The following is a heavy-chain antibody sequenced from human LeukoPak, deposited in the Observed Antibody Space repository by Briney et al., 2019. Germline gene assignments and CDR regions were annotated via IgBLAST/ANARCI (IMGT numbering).Heavy chain of an antibody. Sequence: SETLSLTCAVYGGSFSGYYWSWIRQPPGKGLEWIGEINHSGSTNYNPSLKSRVTISVDTSKNQFSLRLNSVTAADTAVYYCARDLAQTPWDYWGQGTLVTVPA. CDR2: INHSGST. J-gene: IGHJ4*02. V-gene: IGHV4-34*01. CDR1: GGSFSGYY. CDR3: ARDLAQTPWDY.